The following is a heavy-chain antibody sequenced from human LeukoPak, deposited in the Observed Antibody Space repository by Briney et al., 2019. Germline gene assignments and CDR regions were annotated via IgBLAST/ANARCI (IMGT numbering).Heavy chain of an antibody. CDR1: GASISSGNYY. CDR3: ARDVAGNTFDY. Sequence: SETLSLTCTVSGASISSGNYYWGWIRQPPGKGLEWLGSIYYSGDTYNNPPLKSPVPISVDTAKSQFSLRLTSMTAADTAVYYCARDVAGNTFDYWGQGTLVTVSS. V-gene: IGHV4-39*07. D-gene: IGHD5-12*01. CDR2: IYYSGDT. J-gene: IGHJ4*02.